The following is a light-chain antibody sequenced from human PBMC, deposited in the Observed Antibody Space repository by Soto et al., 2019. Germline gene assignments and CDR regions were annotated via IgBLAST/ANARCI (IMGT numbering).Light chain of an antibody. V-gene: IGKV1-9*01. CDR2: GAS. J-gene: IGKJ4*01. CDR1: QGISSY. Sequence: IQLTQSPSSLSASVGDRVTITCRASQGISSYLGWYQQKPGKAPKLLIYGASTLQSGVPSRFSGRGSGTDFTLTISSLQPEDFATYYCQQLNKYPSTFGGGTKVEIK. CDR3: QQLNKYPST.